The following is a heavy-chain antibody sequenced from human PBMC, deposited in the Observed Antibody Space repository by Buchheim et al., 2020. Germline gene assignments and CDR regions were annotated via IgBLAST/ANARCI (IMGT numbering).Heavy chain of an antibody. J-gene: IGHJ4*02. D-gene: IGHD1-26*01. CDR3: ARGGTYSDFDS. V-gene: IGHV4-61*02. CDR2: ISPSGIT. Sequence: QVQLQESGPGLVKPSQTLSLTCTVSGGSIRSGNYWSWVRQPAGKGLEWIGRISPSGITHYNPSLESRVSISVDTPKNQFSLNLNSVTAADTAVYYCARGGTYSDFDSWGPGTL. CDR1: GGSIRSGNY.